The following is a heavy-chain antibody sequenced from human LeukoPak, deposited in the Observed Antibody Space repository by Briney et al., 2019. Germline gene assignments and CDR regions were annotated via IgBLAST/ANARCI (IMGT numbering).Heavy chain of an antibody. CDR3: ARDADKGGSCFDY. V-gene: IGHV1-69*05. CDR2: IIPIFGTA. J-gene: IGHJ4*02. Sequence: GASVKVSCKASGGTFSSYAISWVRQAPGQGLEWMGGIIPIFGTANYAQKFQGRVTITTDESTSTAYMELSSLRSEDTAVYYCARDADKGGSCFDYWGQGTLVTVSS. CDR1: GGTFSSYA. D-gene: IGHD1-26*01.